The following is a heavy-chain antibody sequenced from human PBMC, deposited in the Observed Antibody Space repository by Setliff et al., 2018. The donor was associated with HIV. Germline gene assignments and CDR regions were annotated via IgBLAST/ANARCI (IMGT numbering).Heavy chain of an antibody. J-gene: IGHJ6*03. CDR2: IRNKANSYTT. V-gene: IGHV3-72*01. Sequence: GGSLRLSCAASGFTFSDHYMDWVRQAPGKGLEWIGRIRNKANSYTTEYAASVKGRFTISRDGSKNSLYLQMNSLKTEDTAVYYCARGRLLWSGSYYYYYMDVWGKGTTVTVSS. CDR3: ARGRLLWSGSYYYYYMDV. D-gene: IGHD3-10*01. CDR1: GFTFSDHY.